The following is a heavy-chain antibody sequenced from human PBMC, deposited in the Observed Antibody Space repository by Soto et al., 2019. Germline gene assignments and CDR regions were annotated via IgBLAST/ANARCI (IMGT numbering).Heavy chain of an antibody. Sequence: GGSMRLSCAASRFTFSNYYMSWIRPSPGKGLEWVSYISSSGSTIYYADSEKSRFTISRDNAKNSLYLQMNSLRAEDTAVYYCARDTEVVYGGGAGWNYYYGMDVWGQGTTVTVSS. V-gene: IGHV3-11*01. D-gene: IGHD4-17*01. CDR3: ARDTEVVYGGGAGWNYYYGMDV. CDR1: RFTFSNYY. J-gene: IGHJ6*02. CDR2: ISSSGSTI.